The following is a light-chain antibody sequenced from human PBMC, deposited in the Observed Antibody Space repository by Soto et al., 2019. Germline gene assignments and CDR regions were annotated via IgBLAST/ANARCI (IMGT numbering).Light chain of an antibody. CDR3: QKWDSAPFI. V-gene: IGKV1-27*01. Sequence: IQMTQSPSSLSASVGDRVTITCRASQDINNYLAWYQQKPGKVPKLLIYGASRLQSGVPSRFSGSGSGTDFTLTISILQPEDFATYYCQKWDSAPFIFGPGTKVDIK. CDR2: GAS. CDR1: QDINNY. J-gene: IGKJ3*01.